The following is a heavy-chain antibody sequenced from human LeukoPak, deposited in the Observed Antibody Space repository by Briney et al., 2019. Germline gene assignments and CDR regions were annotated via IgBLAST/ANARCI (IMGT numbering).Heavy chain of an antibody. Sequence: GGSLRLSCAASGFTFSSYGMHWVRQAPGKGLEWVAVISYDGSNKYYADSVKGRFTISRDNSKSTLYLQMNSLRAEDTAVYYCAKDGVGIVGASYFDYWGQGTLVTVSS. CDR3: AKDGVGIVGASYFDY. CDR2: ISYDGSNK. D-gene: IGHD1-26*01. J-gene: IGHJ4*02. V-gene: IGHV3-30*18. CDR1: GFTFSSYG.